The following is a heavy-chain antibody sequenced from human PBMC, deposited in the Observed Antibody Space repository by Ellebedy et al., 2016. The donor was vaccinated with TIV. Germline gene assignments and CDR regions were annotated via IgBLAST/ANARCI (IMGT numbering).Heavy chain of an antibody. J-gene: IGHJ6*02. V-gene: IGHV3-23*01. CDR2: ISDTGGST. CDR3: ARAPSYLGDIVVVPAASLRAYYYGMDV. Sequence: PGGSLRLSCAASGFSISTYTMNWVRQAPGKGLEWVSAISDTGGSTYYADSVKGRFTVSRDNAKNSLYLQMNSLRAEDTAVYYCARAPSYLGDIVVVPAASLRAYYYGMDVWGQGTTVTVSS. D-gene: IGHD2-2*01. CDR1: GFSISTYT.